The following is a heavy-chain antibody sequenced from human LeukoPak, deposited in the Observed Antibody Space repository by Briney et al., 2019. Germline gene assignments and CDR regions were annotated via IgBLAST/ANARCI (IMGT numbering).Heavy chain of an antibody. D-gene: IGHD3-10*01. CDR1: GFIFSSYS. Sequence: GGSLRLSCAASGFIFSSYSMNWVRQAPGKGLEWVSSITGSSSYIYYADSVKGRFTISRDNAENSLSLQMNNLRAEDTAVYYCVRDGTYGSGSYEGAFDYWGQGTLVTVSS. CDR3: VRDGTYGSGSYEGAFDY. V-gene: IGHV3-21*01. J-gene: IGHJ4*02. CDR2: ITGSSSYI.